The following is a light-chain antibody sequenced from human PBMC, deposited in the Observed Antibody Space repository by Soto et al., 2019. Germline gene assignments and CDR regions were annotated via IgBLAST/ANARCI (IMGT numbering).Light chain of an antibody. CDR2: SDS. J-gene: IGLJ3*02. CDR1: NIGSKS. Sequence: SSELTQPPSVSVAPGKTAMITCGGNNIGSKSVHWYQQKPGQAPVLVIYSDSDRPSGIPERFSGSNSGNTATLTISRVEAGDEADYYCQVWDSSGDHWVFGGGTKVTVL. CDR3: QVWDSSGDHWV. V-gene: IGLV3-21*04.